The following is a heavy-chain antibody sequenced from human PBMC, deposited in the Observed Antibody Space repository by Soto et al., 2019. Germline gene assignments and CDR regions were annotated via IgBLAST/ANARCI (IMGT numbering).Heavy chain of an antibody. CDR2: INHSGST. CDR3: ARLNDYRDYEDY. V-gene: IGHV4-34*01. Sequence: SETLSLTCAVYGGSFSGYYWSWIRQPPGKALEWIGEINHSGSTNYNPSLKSRVTISVDTSKNQFSLKLSSVTAADTAVYYCARLNDYRDYEDYWGQGTLVPVSS. J-gene: IGHJ4*02. CDR1: GGSFSGYY. D-gene: IGHD4-17*01.